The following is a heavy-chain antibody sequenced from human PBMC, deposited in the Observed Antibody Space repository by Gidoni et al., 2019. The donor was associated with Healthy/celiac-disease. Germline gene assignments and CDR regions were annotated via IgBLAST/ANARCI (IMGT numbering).Heavy chain of an antibody. CDR1: GYTFTSYG. D-gene: IGHD1-26*01. V-gene: IGHV1-18*01. CDR2: ISAYNGNT. J-gene: IGHJ4*02. Sequence: QVQLVQSGAEVKTPGASVKVSCKASGYTFTSYGISCVRQAPGQGLEWMGWISAYNGNTTYAQKLQGRGTMTTDTSTSTAYMELRSLRSDDTAVYYCARAAIMGATPALDYWGQGTLVTVSS. CDR3: ARAAIMGATPALDY.